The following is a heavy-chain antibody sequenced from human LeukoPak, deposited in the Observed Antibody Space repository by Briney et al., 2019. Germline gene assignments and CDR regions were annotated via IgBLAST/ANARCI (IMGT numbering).Heavy chain of an antibody. CDR3: AREGPWDYYYYGMDV. CDR2: INPNSGGT. J-gene: IGHJ6*02. Sequence: ASVKVSRKASGYTFTGNHMHWVRQAPGQGLEWMGWINPNSGGTKYAQNFQGRVTMTRDTSTSTAYMELSSLRSDDTAVYYCAREGPWDYYYYGMDVWGQGTTVTVSS. V-gene: IGHV1-2*02. CDR1: GYTFTGNH.